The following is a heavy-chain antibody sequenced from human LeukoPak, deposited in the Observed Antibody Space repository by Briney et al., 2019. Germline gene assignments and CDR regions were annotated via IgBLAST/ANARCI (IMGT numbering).Heavy chain of an antibody. V-gene: IGHV4-30-2*01. Sequence: SETLSLTCAVSGGSISSGGYSWSWIRQPPGKGLEWIGYIYHSGSTYYNPSLKSRVTISVDRSKNQFSLKLSSVTAADTAVYYCARGDCSGGSCYAFDIWGQGTMVTVSS. CDR3: ARGDCSGGSCYAFDI. CDR1: GGSISSGGYS. J-gene: IGHJ3*02. CDR2: IYHSGST. D-gene: IGHD2-15*01.